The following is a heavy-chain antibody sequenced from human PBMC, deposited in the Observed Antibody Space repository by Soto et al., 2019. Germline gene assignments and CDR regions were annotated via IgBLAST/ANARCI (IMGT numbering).Heavy chain of an antibody. J-gene: IGHJ3*02. CDR3: ARVQYSAYDFKLAFPM. CDR2: IHAGNGYT. CDR1: GYTFDNYA. Sequence: QVQLVQSVAQVKKPGASVKVSCRASGYTFDNYALHWVRQAPGGRVEWMGWIHAGNGYTKYSQSFQGRVTITRDKSASTVHMALRSMRSGDTAVYYCARVQYSAYDFKLAFPMWGAGKMVTVSS. V-gene: IGHV1-3*01. D-gene: IGHD5-12*01.